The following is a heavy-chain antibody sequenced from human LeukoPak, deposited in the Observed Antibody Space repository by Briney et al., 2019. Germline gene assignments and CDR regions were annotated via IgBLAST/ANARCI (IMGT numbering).Heavy chain of an antibody. J-gene: IGHJ6*04. V-gene: IGHV3-48*03. CDR3: ASRGRGNKRRNTYYGMNV. CDR1: GFTFSSYE. D-gene: IGHD1/OR15-1a*01. CDR2: ISSSGSTI. Sequence: PGGSLRLSCAASGFTFSSYEMNWVRQAPGKGLEWVSYISSSGSTIYYADSVKGRFTISRDNAKNSLYLQMNSLRAEDTAVNYCASRGRGNKRRNTYYGMNVWGKGTRSPSPQ.